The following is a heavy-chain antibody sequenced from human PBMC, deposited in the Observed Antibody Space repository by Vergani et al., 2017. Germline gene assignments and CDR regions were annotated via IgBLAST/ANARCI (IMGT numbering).Heavy chain of an antibody. J-gene: IGHJ5*02. CDR3: ARAGSSTMPRNWFDP. Sequence: QVQLQESGPGLVKPSQTLSLTCTVSGGSISSGGYSWSWIRQPPGKGLEWIGYFYHSGSAYYNPSLKSRVTISVDRSKNQFSLKLSSVTSADTAVYYCARAGSSTMPRNWFDPWGQGTLVTVSS. CDR2: FYHSGSA. D-gene: IGHD2-2*01. V-gene: IGHV4-30-2*01. CDR1: GGSISSGGYS.